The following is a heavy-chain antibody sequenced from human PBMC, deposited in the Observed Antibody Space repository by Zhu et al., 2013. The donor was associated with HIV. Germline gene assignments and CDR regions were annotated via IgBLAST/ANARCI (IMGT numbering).Heavy chain of an antibody. Sequence: EVQLVESGGASAQPGGSLRLSCAASGFTFSSYWMHWVRQAPGKGLVWVSRINSDGSSTSYADSVKGRFTISRDNAKNTLYLQMNSLRAEDTAVYYCARLTPADYYLGYWGQGTLVTVSS. CDR3: ARLTPADYYLGY. CDR1: GFTFSSYW. V-gene: IGHV3-74*01. J-gene: IGHJ4*02. D-gene: IGHD2-21*02. CDR2: INSDGSST.